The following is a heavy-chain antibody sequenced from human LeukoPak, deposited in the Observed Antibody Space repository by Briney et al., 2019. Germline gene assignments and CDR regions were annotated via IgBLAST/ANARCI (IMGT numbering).Heavy chain of an antibody. J-gene: IGHJ4*02. D-gene: IGHD4-11*01. CDR1: GGSISSSSYY. CDR3: ARLSTVIIFDY. V-gene: IGHV4-39*07. Sequence: PSETLSLTCTVSGGSISSSSYYWGWIRQPPGKGLEWIGSIYYSGSTYYNPSLKSRVTISVDTSKNQFSLKLSSVTAADTAVYYCARLSTVIIFDYWGQGTLVTVSS. CDR2: IYYSGST.